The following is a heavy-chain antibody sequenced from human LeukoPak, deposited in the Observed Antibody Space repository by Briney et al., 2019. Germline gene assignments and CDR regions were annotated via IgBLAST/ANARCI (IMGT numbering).Heavy chain of an antibody. J-gene: IGHJ6*02. V-gene: IGHV3-11*05. CDR2: IGISSGNT. CDR3: ARDYAGGYVSPIV. D-gene: IGHD5-12*01. CDR1: GFTFGTSA. Sequence: PGGSLRLSCAASGFTFGTSAMSWVRQAPGKGPEWISYIGISSGNTKYADSVKGRFTISGDKAKNSVYLQMNSLRAEDTALYHCARDYAGGYVSPIVWGQGTTVTVSS.